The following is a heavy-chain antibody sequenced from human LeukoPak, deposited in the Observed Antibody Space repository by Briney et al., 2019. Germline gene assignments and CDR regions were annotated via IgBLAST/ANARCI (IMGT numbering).Heavy chain of an antibody. CDR1: GFTFSDYY. CDR2: ISGSSGYI. D-gene: IGHD4-23*01. CDR3: ARSPYYAGAFVDY. Sequence: GSRGLSCAASGFTFSDYYMSWVRQAPGKGLEWVSYISGSSGYINYADSVKGRFTISRDNAKNSLYLQMNSLRAEDTAVYYCARSPYYAGAFVDYWGQGTLVTVSS. V-gene: IGHV3-11*06. J-gene: IGHJ4*02.